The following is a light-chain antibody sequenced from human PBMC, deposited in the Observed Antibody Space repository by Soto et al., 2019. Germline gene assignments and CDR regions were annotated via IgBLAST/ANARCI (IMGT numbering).Light chain of an antibody. CDR3: AAWDDSLNGVA. CDR1: SSNIRSHT. V-gene: IGLV1-44*01. Sequence: QAVVTQPPSASGTPGQRVIMSCSGSSSNIRSHTVNWYQQLPGTAPKLLIYSNNQRPSGVPDRFSGSKSGTSASLAISGLQSEDEADYYCAAWDDSLNGVAFGGGTQLTVL. CDR2: SNN. J-gene: IGLJ3*02.